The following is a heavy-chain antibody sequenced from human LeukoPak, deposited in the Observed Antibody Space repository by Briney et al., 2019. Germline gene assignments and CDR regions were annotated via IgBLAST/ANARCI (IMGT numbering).Heavy chain of an antibody. V-gene: IGHV3-21*01. J-gene: IGHJ4*02. Sequence: GGSLRLSCAASGFTFSSYSMNWVRQAPGKGLEWVSSISSSSSYIYYADSVKGRFTISRDNAKNSLYLQMNSLRAEDTAVYYCARDGIHYDSSGYYHSLNWGQGTLVTVSS. D-gene: IGHD3-22*01. CDR2: ISSSSSYI. CDR3: ARDGIHYDSSGYYHSLN. CDR1: GFTFSSYS.